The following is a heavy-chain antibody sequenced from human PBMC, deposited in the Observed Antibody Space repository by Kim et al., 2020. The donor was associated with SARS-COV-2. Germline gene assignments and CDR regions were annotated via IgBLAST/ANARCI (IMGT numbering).Heavy chain of an antibody. Sequence: SETLSLTCAVYGGSFSGYYWSWIRQPPGKGLEWIGEINHSGSTNYNPSLKSRVTISVDTSKNQFSLKLSSVTAADTAVYYCARSPLRYFDWLLSDYFDYWGQGTLVTVSS. CDR2: INHSGST. CDR3: ARSPLRYFDWLLSDYFDY. V-gene: IGHV4-34*01. D-gene: IGHD3-9*01. J-gene: IGHJ4*02. CDR1: GGSFSGYY.